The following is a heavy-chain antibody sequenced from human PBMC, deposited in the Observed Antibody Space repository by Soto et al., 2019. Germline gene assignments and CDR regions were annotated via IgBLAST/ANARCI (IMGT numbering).Heavy chain of an antibody. V-gene: IGHV4-39*01. CDR2: IYYSGGN. Sequence: SDTLSLTCTAPCPSIPSPSCYWGSIRQPPGSVLEWLGRIYYSGGNYYKPSLKSRVTISVDPAKNQFPLKLSPVTAADTAVYYCGRGGGLAVAGIFYYYGMDVWGQGTTVS. CDR1: CPSIPSPSCY. J-gene: IGHJ6*02. CDR3: GRGGGLAVAGIFYYYGMDV. D-gene: IGHD6-19*01.